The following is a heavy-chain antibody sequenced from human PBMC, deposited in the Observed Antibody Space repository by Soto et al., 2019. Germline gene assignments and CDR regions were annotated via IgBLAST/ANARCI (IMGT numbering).Heavy chain of an antibody. CDR3: ARNRRGSSSWYREKDYYYYGMDV. V-gene: IGHV4-31*03. Sequence: QVPLQESGPGLVKPSQTLSLTCTVSGGSISSGGYYWSWIRQHPGKGLEWIGYIYYSGSTYYNPSLKSRVTISVDTSKNQFSLKLSSVTAADTAVYYCARNRRGSSSWYREKDYYYYGMDVWGQGTTVTVSS. J-gene: IGHJ6*02. D-gene: IGHD6-13*01. CDR1: GGSISSGGYY. CDR2: IYYSGST.